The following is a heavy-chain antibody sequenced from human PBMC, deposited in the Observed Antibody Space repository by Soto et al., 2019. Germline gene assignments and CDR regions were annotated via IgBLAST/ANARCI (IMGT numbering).Heavy chain of an antibody. J-gene: IGHJ4*02. V-gene: IGHV4-30-4*01. CDR2: IYYSGST. Sequence: SETLSLTCTVSGGSVSSGDYYWSWIRQPPGKGLEWIGYIYYSGSTYYNPSLKSRVTISVDTSKNQFSLKLSSVTAADTAVYYCARVQSYYYDSSGYGLFDYWGQGTLVTVSS. CDR1: GGSVSSGDYY. D-gene: IGHD3-22*01. CDR3: ARVQSYYYDSSGYGLFDY.